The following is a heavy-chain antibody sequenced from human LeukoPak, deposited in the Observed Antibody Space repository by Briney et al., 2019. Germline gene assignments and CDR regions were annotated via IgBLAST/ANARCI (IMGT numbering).Heavy chain of an antibody. CDR1: GGSISSGDYY. J-gene: IGHJ4*02. V-gene: IGHV4-30-4*08. CDR2: IYYSGST. Sequence: SETPSLTCTVSGGSISSGDYYWSWIRQPPGKGLEWIGYIYYSGSTYYNPSLKSRVTISVDTSKNQFSLKLSSVTAADTAVYYCARVSSTYTYFDYWGQGTLVTVSS. D-gene: IGHD2-2*02. CDR3: ARVSSTYTYFDY.